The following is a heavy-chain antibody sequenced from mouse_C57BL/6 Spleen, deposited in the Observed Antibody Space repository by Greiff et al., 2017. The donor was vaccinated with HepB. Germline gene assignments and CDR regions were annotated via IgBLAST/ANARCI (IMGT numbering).Heavy chain of an antibody. CDR1: GYTFTSYW. V-gene: IGHV1-55*01. J-gene: IGHJ2*01. CDR3: ANHYDYDGGYFDY. CDR2: IYPGSGST. D-gene: IGHD2-4*01. Sequence: QVQLQQSGAELVKPGASVKMSCKASGYTFTSYWITWVKQRPGQGLEWIGDIYPGSGSTNYNEKFKSKAKLTVDTSSSTAYMQLSSLTSEDSAVYYCANHYDYDGGYFDYWGQGTTLTVSS.